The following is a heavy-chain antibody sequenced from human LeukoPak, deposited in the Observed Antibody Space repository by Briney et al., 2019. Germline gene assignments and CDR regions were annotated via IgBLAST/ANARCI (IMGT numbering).Heavy chain of an antibody. Sequence: GGSLRLSCAASGFTFDDYDMHWVRQAPGKGLEWVSGISWNSGSIGYADSVKGRFTISRDNAKNSLYLQMNSLRAEDTALYYCAKGDYYDSSGYRNWGQGTLVTVSS. CDR1: GFTFDDYD. CDR2: ISWNSGSI. V-gene: IGHV3-9*01. D-gene: IGHD3-22*01. CDR3: AKGDYYDSSGYRN. J-gene: IGHJ4*02.